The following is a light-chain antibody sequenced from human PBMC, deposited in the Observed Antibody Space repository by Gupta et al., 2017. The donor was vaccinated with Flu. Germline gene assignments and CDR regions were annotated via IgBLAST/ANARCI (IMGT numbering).Light chain of an antibody. CDR2: GAS. CDR3: HHYGSSQT. J-gene: IGKJ1*01. CDR1: QSVSSSSY. V-gene: IGKV3-20*01. Sequence: EIVLTQSPGTLSLSPGERATRSCRASQSVSSSSYLAWYQQKPVQAPRLLIYGASNRATGIPDRFSGSGYGTDFTLTSSRRENEDCAVYYWHHYGSSQTFGQGTKVEIK.